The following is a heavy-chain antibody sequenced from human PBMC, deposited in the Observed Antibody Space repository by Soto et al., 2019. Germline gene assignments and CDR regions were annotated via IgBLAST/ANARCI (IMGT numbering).Heavy chain of an antibody. J-gene: IGHJ3*02. V-gene: IGHV3-23*01. CDR3: AKGGTGGGGAFDI. CDR2: ISGSGGST. Sequence: EVQLLESGGGLVQPGGSLRLSCAASGFTFSSYAMSWVRQAPGKGLEWVSAISGSGGSTYYADSVKGRFTISRDNSKNTLFLQMNSLRAEDTAVYYCAKGGTGGGGAFDIWGQGTMVTVSS. CDR1: GFTFSSYA. D-gene: IGHD7-27*01.